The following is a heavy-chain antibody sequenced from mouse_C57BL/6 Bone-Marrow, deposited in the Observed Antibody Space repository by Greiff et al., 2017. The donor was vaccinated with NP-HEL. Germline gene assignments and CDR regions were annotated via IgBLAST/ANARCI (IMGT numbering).Heavy chain of an antibody. V-gene: IGHV1-82*01. D-gene: IGHD1-1*01. CDR3: ATVPPFAY. Sequence: QVQLQQSGPELVKPGASVKISCKASGYAFSSSWMNWVKQRPGKGLEWIGRIYPGDGDTNYNGKFKGKATLTADKSSSTAYMQLSSHASEDSAVYFCATVPPFAYWGQGTRVTVSA. CDR1: GYAFSSSW. CDR2: IYPGDGDT. J-gene: IGHJ3*01.